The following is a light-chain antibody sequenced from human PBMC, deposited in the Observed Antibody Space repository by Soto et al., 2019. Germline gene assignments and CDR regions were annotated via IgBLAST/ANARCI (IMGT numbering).Light chain of an antibody. V-gene: IGLV2-14*01. Sequence: QSALTQPASVSWSPGQSITISCTGTSSDVGGYDYVSWYQLHPGKAPKLMVFEVNNRPSGVSYRFSGSKSGNTASLTISGLQAEDEADYFCSSYSISTAYLFGTGTKLTVL. CDR2: EVN. J-gene: IGLJ1*01. CDR3: SSYSISTAYL. CDR1: SSDVGGYDY.